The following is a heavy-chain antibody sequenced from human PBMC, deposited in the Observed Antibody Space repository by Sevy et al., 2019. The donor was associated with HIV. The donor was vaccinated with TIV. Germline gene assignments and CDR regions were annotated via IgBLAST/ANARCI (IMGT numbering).Heavy chain of an antibody. CDR1: GFTFYNYA. CDR2: IFRSGETT. J-gene: IGHJ3*02. CDR3: AGARYDSSGSFDAFDI. Sequence: GGSLRLSCAASGFTFYNYAMNWVRQAPGKGLEWVSTIFRSGETTYYADSVKARFTISRDNSTNTLYLQMNSLRTEDTALYYCAGARYDSSGSFDAFDIWGQGTMVTVSS. V-gene: IGHV3-23*01. D-gene: IGHD3-22*01.